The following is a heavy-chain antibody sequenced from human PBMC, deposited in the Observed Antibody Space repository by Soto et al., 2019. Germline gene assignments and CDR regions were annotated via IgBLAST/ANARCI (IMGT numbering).Heavy chain of an antibody. CDR3: ARDRQWEPLLY. CDR2: VSAYNRNS. V-gene: IGHV1-18*01. CDR1: GYTFRNYG. J-gene: IGHJ4*02. Sequence: QVQLVQSGSEVKKPGASVRVTCKASGYTFRNYGISWVLEAPGQGLEWMGWVSAYNRNSNYAQKFEDRVIMTADTATSTAYLELRGLRSDDTAIYYCARDRQWEPLLYWGQGTLVTVSS. D-gene: IGHD1-26*01.